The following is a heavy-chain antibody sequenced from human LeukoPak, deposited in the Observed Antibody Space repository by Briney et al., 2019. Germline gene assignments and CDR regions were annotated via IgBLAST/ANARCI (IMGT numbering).Heavy chain of an antibody. CDR1: GFTFNTYS. J-gene: IGHJ4*02. CDR2: ISSTSGYI. D-gene: IGHD5-12*01. V-gene: IGHV3-21*01. CDR3: ASDQSGGYTFYFYS. Sequence: PGGSLRLSCAASGFTFNTYSMNWVRQAPGKGLEWVSSISSTSGYIYYADSVKGRFTISRDNARNSLYLQMNSLRAEDTAVYFCASDQSGGYTFYFYSWGQGTLVSVSS.